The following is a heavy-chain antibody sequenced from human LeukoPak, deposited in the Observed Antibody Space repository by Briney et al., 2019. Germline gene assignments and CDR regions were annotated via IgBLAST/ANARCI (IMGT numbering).Heavy chain of an antibody. CDR2: IYSGGST. V-gene: IGHV3-66*01. J-gene: IGHJ5*02. CDR3: ARGIAAAYDHNWFDP. D-gene: IGHD6-13*01. Sequence: GESLRLSCAASGFTVSSNYMSWVRQAPGKGLEWVSVIYSGGSTYYADSVKGRFTISRDNSKNTLYLQMNSLRAEDTAVYYCARGIAAAYDHNWFDPWGQGTLVTVSS. CDR1: GFTVSSNY.